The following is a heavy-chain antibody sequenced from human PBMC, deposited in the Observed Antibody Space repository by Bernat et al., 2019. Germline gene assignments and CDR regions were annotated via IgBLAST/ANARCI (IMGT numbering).Heavy chain of an antibody. V-gene: IGHV3-33*01. CDR2: IWYDGSNK. J-gene: IGHJ4*02. CDR3: AREVSSGWNFDY. D-gene: IGHD6-19*01. CDR1: GFTFSSYG. Sequence: QVQLVESGGGVVQPGRSLRLSCAASGFTFSSYGMHWVRQAPGKGLEWVAVIWYDGSNKYYADSVKGRFTISRDNSKNTLYLQMNGLRAEDTAVYYCAREVSSGWNFDYWGQGTLVTVSS.